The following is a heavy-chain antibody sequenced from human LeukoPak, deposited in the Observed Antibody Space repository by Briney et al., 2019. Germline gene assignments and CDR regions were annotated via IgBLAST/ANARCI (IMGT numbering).Heavy chain of an antibody. D-gene: IGHD6-19*01. V-gene: IGHV3-30-3*01. CDR3: ARGSGWYQNWYFDL. J-gene: IGHJ2*01. CDR1: GFTFSSYA. CDR2: ISYDGSNK. Sequence: GGSLRLSCAASGFTFSSYAMHWVRQAPGKGLEWMAVISYDGSNKYYADSVKGRFTISRDNSKNTLYLQMNSLRAEDTAVYYCARGSGWYQNWYFDLWGRGTLVTVSS.